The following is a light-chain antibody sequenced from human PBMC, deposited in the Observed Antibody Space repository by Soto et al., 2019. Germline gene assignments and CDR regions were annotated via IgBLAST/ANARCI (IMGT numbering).Light chain of an antibody. Sequence: QSVLTQPASVSGSPGQSITISCTGTSSDVGGYDFVSWYQQHPGKAPKLMIYDVSNRPSGVSNRLSGSKSGNTASLTISGLQAEDEADYYCSSYTSRNSLVFGTGTKVTVL. J-gene: IGLJ1*01. CDR1: SSDVGGYDF. CDR2: DVS. V-gene: IGLV2-14*03. CDR3: SSYTSRNSLV.